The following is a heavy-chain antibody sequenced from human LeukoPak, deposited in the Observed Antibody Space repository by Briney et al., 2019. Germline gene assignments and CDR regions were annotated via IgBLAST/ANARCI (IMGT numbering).Heavy chain of an antibody. Sequence: GGSLRLSCAASGFTFSSYAMHWVRQAPGKGLEWVSAISGSGGSTYYADSVKGRFTISRDNSKNTLYLQMNSLRAEDTAVYYCAKDRVIVVVPAAMDAFDIWGQGTMVTVSS. CDR1: GFTFSSYA. CDR3: AKDRVIVVVPAAMDAFDI. CDR2: ISGSGGST. J-gene: IGHJ3*02. V-gene: IGHV3-23*01. D-gene: IGHD2-2*01.